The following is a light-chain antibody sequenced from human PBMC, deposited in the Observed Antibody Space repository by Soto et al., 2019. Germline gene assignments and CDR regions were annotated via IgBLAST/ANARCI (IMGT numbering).Light chain of an antibody. J-gene: IGKJ1*01. CDR2: GVS. V-gene: IGKV3-20*01. CDR1: QSVTSNY. Sequence: EVVMTHSPATLSVYPWERATLSCRASQSVTSNYLAWYQQKPGQAPRLLIYGVSSRANGVPDRFSGSGSGTDFTLTISRLEPEDFAVYYCQQYPDWPLTFGQGTKVDIK. CDR3: QQYPDWPLT.